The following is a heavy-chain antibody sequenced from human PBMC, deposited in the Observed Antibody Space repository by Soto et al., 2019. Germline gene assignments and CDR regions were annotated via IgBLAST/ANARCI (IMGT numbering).Heavy chain of an antibody. Sequence: QVQLVESGGGVVQPGRSLRLSCAASGFTFSSYAMHWVRQAPGKGLEWVAIVSYHGINKYYADSVKGRLTISRDNSKNXLYLQMNGLRTEDTAVYYCARAALEFCGGDCGIDYWGQGTLVTVSS. CDR3: ARAALEFCGGDCGIDY. D-gene: IGHD2-21*02. CDR2: VSYHGINK. J-gene: IGHJ4*02. CDR1: GFTFSSYA. V-gene: IGHV3-30-3*01.